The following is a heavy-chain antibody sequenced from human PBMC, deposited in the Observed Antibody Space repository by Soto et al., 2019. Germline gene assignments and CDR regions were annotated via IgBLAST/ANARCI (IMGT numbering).Heavy chain of an antibody. Sequence: GGSLRLSCTASGFTFGDYAMSWFRQAPGKGLEWVGFIRSKAYGGTTEYAASVKGRFTISRDDSKSIAYLQMNSLKTEDTAVYYCTRAAGGRYFDWLYTDYWGQGTLVTVSS. CDR1: GFTFGDYA. CDR3: TRAAGGRYFDWLYTDY. CDR2: IRSKAYGGTT. V-gene: IGHV3-49*03. D-gene: IGHD3-9*01. J-gene: IGHJ4*02.